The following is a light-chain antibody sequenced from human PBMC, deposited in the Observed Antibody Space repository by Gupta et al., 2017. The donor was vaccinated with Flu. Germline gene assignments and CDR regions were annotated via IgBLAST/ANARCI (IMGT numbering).Light chain of an antibody. V-gene: IGLV5-45*01. J-gene: IGLJ3*02. CDR1: SRTTVGALR. Sequence: CTLRSRTTVGALRRYWYKQKPARPPQYHQTYLLDSDKQKGSGVPSRFSGSKAASATAGILLLAGVQAEDEDDYNCVSWHSSAWVFGGGTKLTVL. CDR3: VSWHSSAWV. CDR2: YLLDSDK.